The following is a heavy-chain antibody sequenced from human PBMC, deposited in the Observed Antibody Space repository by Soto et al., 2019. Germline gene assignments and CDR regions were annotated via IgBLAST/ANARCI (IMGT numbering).Heavy chain of an antibody. V-gene: IGHV6-1*01. J-gene: IGHJ2*01. CDR1: GDSVSSKTAT. Sequence: QVQLQQSGPGLVKPSQTLSLICAISGDSVSSKTATWNWIRQSPSRGLEWLGRTYYRSKWYNDYAVSMKSRVLITPHTSKNQLSLQLNSLTPDDAAVYFCARDGSGFHWYFDLWGRGTLVTVSS. D-gene: IGHD6-19*01. CDR3: ARDGSGFHWYFDL. CDR2: TYYRSKWYN.